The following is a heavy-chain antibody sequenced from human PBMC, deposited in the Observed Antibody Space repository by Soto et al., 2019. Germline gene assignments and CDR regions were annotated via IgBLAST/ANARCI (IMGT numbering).Heavy chain of an antibody. CDR1: GFTFSSYE. CDR3: AREIAVAGMTPWYAFDI. Sequence: PGGSLRLSCAASGFTFSSYEMNWVRQAPGKGLEWVSYISSSGSTIYYADSVKGRFTISRDNAKNSLYLQMNSLRAEDTAVYYCAREIAVAGMTPWYAFDIWGQGTMVTVSS. V-gene: IGHV3-48*03. J-gene: IGHJ3*02. D-gene: IGHD6-19*01. CDR2: ISSSGSTI.